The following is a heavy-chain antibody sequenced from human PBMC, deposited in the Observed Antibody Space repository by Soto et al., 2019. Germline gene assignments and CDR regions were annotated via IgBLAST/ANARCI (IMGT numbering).Heavy chain of an antibody. D-gene: IGHD3-10*01. J-gene: IGHJ4*02. Sequence: WXSVKVSFKASGFSFIDYFMHWVRQAPGQGLEWMGGIIPIFGTANYAQKFQGRVTITADESTSTAYMELSSLRSEDTAVYYCARDYYYGSGSWIPHYWGQGTLVSVSS. CDR3: ARDYYYGSGSWIPHY. CDR1: GFSFIDYF. CDR2: IIPIFGTA. V-gene: IGHV1-69*13.